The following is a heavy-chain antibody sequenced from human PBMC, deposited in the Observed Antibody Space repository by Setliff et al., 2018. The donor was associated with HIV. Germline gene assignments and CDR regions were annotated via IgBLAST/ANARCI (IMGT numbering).Heavy chain of an antibody. CDR1: GGSITNHY. D-gene: IGHD6-19*01. CDR3: ARAPRYYRGWYIPEYFDN. J-gene: IGHJ4*02. V-gene: IGHV4-4*07. Sequence: SETLSLTCTVSGGSITNHYWSWIRQPAGKGLEWIGRIYGSGITSYNPSLQRPVTMSVDTSKNQFSLRLNFVTAADTAVYFCARAPRYYRGWYIPEYFDNWGEGTLVTVSS. CDR2: IYGSGIT.